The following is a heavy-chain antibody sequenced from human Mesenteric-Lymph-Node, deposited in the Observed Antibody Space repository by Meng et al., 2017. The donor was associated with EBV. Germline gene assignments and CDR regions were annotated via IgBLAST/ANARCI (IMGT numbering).Heavy chain of an antibody. CDR2: MNRSGSS. J-gene: IGHJ4*02. Sequence: QVQFQQWGAGLLKPSEILSLTCEVYGGSFNGYFWTWIRQSPEKGLEWIGEMNRSGSSSYNPSLKSRVTISVDTSKKSFSLRLSSVTAADTAVYYCARGGLVCGGIGSTCHTFYFEYWGQGTLVTVSS. D-gene: IGHD2-21*01. CDR1: GGSFNGYF. V-gene: IGHV4-34*02. CDR3: ARGGLVCGGIGSTCHTFYFEY.